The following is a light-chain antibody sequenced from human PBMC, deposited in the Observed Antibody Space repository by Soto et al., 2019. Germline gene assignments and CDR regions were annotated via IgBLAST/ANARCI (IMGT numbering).Light chain of an antibody. V-gene: IGLV2-14*03. Sequence: QSALTQPASVSGSPGQSITISCTGTNSDIGGYNYVSWYQQHPGNAPKLMIYDVSNRPSGVSYRFSGSKSGNTASLTISGLQAEDEADYYCRSYTSRSTLGVFGGGTKLTVL. CDR2: DVS. CDR3: RSYTSRSTLGV. J-gene: IGLJ2*01. CDR1: NSDIGGYNY.